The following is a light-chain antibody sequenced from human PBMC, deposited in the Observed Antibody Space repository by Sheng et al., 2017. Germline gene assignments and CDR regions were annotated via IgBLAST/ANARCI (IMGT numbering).Light chain of an antibody. V-gene: IGKV3-11*01. J-gene: IGKJ1*01. CDR1: QSVSNY. CDR2: DAS. CDR3: QQYHSDSPT. Sequence: EIVLTQSPATLSLSPGETATLSCRASQSVSNYLAWYQQKPGQAPRLLIYDASNRATGIPARFSGSGSGTDFTLTISRLEPEDFATYYCQQYHSDSPTFGQGTKVEIK.